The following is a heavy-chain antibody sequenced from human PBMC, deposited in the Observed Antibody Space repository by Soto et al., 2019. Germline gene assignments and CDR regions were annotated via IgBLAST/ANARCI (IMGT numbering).Heavy chain of an antibody. J-gene: IGHJ4*02. CDR2: IYWDDAK. CDR1: GFSLSTSGVD. Sequence: QITLKESGPTLVKPTQTLTLTCTFSGFSLSTSGVDVGWIRQPPGKDLEWLALIYWDDAKRYSPSLKSRLTLTKDTSKNQVVLTMTNMDPLDTATYYCAHRRPYSNSPDYFFDYCAQGTLVTVSS. CDR3: AHRRPYSNSPDYFFDY. V-gene: IGHV2-5*02. D-gene: IGHD6-6*01.